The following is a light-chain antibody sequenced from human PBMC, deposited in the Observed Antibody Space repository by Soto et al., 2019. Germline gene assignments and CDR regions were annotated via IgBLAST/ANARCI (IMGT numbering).Light chain of an antibody. CDR2: DAS. Sequence: DIQMTQSPSTLSAYVGDRVTITCRASQSISSWLAWYQQKPGKAPKLLIYDASSLESGVPSRFSGSGSGTEFTLTISSLQPDDFATYYCQQYNSYSGTFGQGTRLE. CDR3: QQYNSYSGT. CDR1: QSISSW. J-gene: IGKJ2*02. V-gene: IGKV1-5*01.